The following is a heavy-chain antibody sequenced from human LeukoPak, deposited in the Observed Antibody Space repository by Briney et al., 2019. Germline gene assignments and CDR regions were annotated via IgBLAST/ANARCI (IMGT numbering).Heavy chain of an antibody. D-gene: IGHD2-2*01. CDR2: LNPHSGGT. CDR3: ARDVGEYCSSINCYASHY. V-gene: IGHV1-2*02. CDR1: GYTFTGYY. Sequence: ASVKVSCKASGYTFTGYYIHWVRQAPGQGLEWMGWLNPHSGGTNYAQKFQGGVTMTRDMSITTAYMELSSLRSDDTAVYYCARDVGEYCSSINCYASHYWGQGTLVTVSS. J-gene: IGHJ4*02.